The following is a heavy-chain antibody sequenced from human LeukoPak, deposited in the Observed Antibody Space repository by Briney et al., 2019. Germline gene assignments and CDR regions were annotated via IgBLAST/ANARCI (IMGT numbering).Heavy chain of an antibody. J-gene: IGHJ6*03. CDR3: ARVSYDYVWGSYRPPHYYYYYMDV. D-gene: IGHD3-16*02. Sequence: ASVKVSCKASGYTFTNYYIHWVRQAPGQGLEWMGLINPSGGTTNCAQKFQGRVTITRNTSISTAYMELSSLRSEDTAVYYCARVSYDYVWGSYRPPHYYYYYMDVWGKGTTVTVSS. CDR1: GYTFTNYY. CDR2: INPSGGTT. V-gene: IGHV1-46*01.